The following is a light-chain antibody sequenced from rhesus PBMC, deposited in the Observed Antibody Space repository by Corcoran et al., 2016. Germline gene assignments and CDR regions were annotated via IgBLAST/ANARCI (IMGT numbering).Light chain of an antibody. Sequence: QSALTQPPSVSKTLGQSVTISCTGTSSDIGGYNDVSWSQQDPGTAPRLLIYDVSKRPSGVSDRFSGSKSGNTASLTISGLQAEDEADYYFCSYRSGITYIFGTGTRLTVL. V-gene: IGLV2S9*01. J-gene: IGLJ1*01. CDR3: CSYRSGITYI. CDR1: SSDIGGYND. CDR2: DVS.